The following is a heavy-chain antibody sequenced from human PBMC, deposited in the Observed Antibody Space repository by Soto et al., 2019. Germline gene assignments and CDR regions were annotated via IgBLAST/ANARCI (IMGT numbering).Heavy chain of an antibody. J-gene: IGHJ4*02. Sequence: PGGSLRLSCAASGFTFSDFAMTWVRQAPGKGLEWVSAISGSGDTTYYADSVRGRFTISRDNSKNTLYLQMNSLRAEDTAVYYCAKLGILTGFDYWGQGTLVTVSS. CDR2: ISGSGDTT. D-gene: IGHD3-9*01. CDR3: AKLGILTGFDY. CDR1: GFTFSDFA. V-gene: IGHV3-23*01.